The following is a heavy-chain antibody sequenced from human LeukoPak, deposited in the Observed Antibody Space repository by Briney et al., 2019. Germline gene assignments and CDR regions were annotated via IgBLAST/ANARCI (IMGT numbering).Heavy chain of an antibody. D-gene: IGHD3-22*01. CDR2: ISGSGGST. CDR1: GFTFSSYA. J-gene: IGHJ4*02. Sequence: GGSLRLSCAASGFTFSSYAMYWVRQAPGKGLEWVSAISGSGGSTYYEDSVKGRFTTSRDNSKSTLYLQMNSLRAEDTAVYFCAKATVYGDSSAYFDYWGQGTLVTVSS. CDR3: AKATVYGDSSAYFDY. V-gene: IGHV3-23*01.